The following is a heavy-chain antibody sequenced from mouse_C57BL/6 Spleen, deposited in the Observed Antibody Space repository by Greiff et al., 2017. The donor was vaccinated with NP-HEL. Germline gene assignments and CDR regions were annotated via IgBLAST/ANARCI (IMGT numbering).Heavy chain of an antibody. V-gene: IGHV1-55*01. J-gene: IGHJ2*01. CDR3: ARYGPPTFDY. CDR1: GYTFTSYW. CDR2: IYPGSGST. D-gene: IGHD1-1*02. Sequence: QVHVKQSGAELVKPGASVKMSCKASGYTFTSYWITWVKQRPGQGLEWIGDIYPGSGSTNYNEKFKSKATLTVDTSSSTAYMQLSSLTSEDSAVYYCARYGPPTFDYWGQGTTLTVSS.